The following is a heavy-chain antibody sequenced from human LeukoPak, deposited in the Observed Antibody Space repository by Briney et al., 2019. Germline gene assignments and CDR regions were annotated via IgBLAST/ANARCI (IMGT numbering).Heavy chain of an antibody. CDR1: GGSFSGYY. CDR2: INHSGST. Sequence: SETLSLTCAVYGGSFSGYYWSWIRQPPGKGLEWIGEINHSGSTNYNPSLKSRVTISVDTSKNQFSQKLSSVTAADTAVYYCARARGYYYDSSGYSDYWGQGTLVTVSS. V-gene: IGHV4-34*01. D-gene: IGHD3-22*01. J-gene: IGHJ4*02. CDR3: ARARGYYYDSSGYSDY.